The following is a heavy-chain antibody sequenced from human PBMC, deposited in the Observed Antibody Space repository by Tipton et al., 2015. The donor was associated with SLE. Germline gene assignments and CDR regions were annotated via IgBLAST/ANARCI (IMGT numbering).Heavy chain of an antibody. CDR2: INHSGST. D-gene: IGHD2-2*01. Sequence: LRLSCAVYGGSFSGYYWSWIRQPPGKGLEWIGEINHSGSTNYNPSLKSRVTISVDTSKNQFSLKLSSVTAADTAVYYCARRRIVVVPAAQGSAFYIWGQGTMVTGSS. CDR1: GGSFSGYY. J-gene: IGHJ3*02. CDR3: ARRRIVVVPAAQGSAFYI. V-gene: IGHV4-34*01.